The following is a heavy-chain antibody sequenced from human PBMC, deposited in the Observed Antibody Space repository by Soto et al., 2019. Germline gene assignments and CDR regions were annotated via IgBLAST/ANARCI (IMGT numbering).Heavy chain of an antibody. V-gene: IGHV1-69*01. J-gene: IGHJ6*02. D-gene: IGHD2-21*01. CDR1: GGSFSTYA. CDR2: IITFFGAA. CDR3: ARGGKERFRGPGMDV. Sequence: QVHLVQSGAEVKKPGSSVRVSCKASGGSFSTYAFNWVRLAPGQGLEWLGGIITFFGAAMYAQKFRGRVTITADELTTTAYMELSGLRSDDMAVYYCARGGKERFRGPGMDVWGQGTAVTVS.